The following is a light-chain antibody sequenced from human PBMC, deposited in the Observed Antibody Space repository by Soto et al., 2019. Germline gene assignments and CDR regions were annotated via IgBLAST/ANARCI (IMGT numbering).Light chain of an antibody. J-gene: IGLJ3*02. CDR2: DIA. CDR3: CSYAGSYSWV. V-gene: IGLV2-11*01. CDR1: SSDVGNYDY. Sequence: QSALTQPRSVSGSPGQSVTISCTGTSSDVGNYDYVSWYQQHPGMAPQLIIYDIAKRPSGVPDRFSGSKFGNTASLTISGLQAEDEADYYCCSYAGSYSWVFGGVTKVTVL.